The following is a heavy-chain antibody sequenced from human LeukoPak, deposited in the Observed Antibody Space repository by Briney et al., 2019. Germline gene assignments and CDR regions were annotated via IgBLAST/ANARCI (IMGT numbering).Heavy chain of an antibody. CDR1: GFSLTTYP. V-gene: IGHV3-48*03. CDR2: ISSDGNTE. D-gene: IGHD2-15*01. CDR3: AKDIVYGPIVTSLES. J-gene: IGHJ4*02. Sequence: SGGSLRLSCAASGFSLTTYPMNWIRQVPGKGLEWVSHISSDGNTEYYADSVRVRFTMSRDNAKNSLDLHMNSLRTEDTAVYYCAKDIVYGPIVTSLESWGQGALVTVSS.